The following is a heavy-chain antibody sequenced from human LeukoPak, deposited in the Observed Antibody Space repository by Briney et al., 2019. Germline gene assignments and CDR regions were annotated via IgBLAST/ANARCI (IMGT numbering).Heavy chain of an antibody. J-gene: IGHJ3*02. CDR1: GFTFSSYE. V-gene: IGHV3-48*03. CDR2: ISSSGSTI. CDR3: ARDCGGGSCYGPYDAFDI. D-gene: IGHD2-15*01. Sequence: QAGGSLRLSCAASGFTFSSYEMNWVRQAPGKGLEWVSYISSSGSTIYYADSVKGRFTISRDSAKNSLYLQMNSLRAEDTAVYYCARDCGGGSCYGPYDAFDIWGQGTMDTVSS.